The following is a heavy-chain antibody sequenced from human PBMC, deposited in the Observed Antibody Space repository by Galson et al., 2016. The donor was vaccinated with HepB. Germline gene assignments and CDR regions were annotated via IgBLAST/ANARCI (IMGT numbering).Heavy chain of an antibody. CDR3: ARGTKRFCSGSNCYPLDH. CDR2: IWHDGSNQ. V-gene: IGHV3-33*01. D-gene: IGHD2-15*01. J-gene: IGHJ4*02. Sequence: SLRLSCAASGFTFSTYGMHWVRQAPGKGLEWVAVIWHDGSNQYYAHSVEGRFTISRDNSKNTVYLQMNNLRDEDTAIYFCARGTKRFCSGSNCYPLDHWGQGTLVTVSS. CDR1: GFTFSTYG.